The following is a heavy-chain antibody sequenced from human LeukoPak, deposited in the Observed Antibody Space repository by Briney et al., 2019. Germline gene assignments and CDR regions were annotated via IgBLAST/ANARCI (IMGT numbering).Heavy chain of an antibody. CDR2: INPNSGGT. J-gene: IGHJ4*02. Sequence: ASVKVSCKASGYTFTDYYMHWVRQAPGQGLEWLGWINPNSGGTNYAQKFQGRVTMTRETSISTAYMELSRLRSDDTAVYYCAREYYDSSAYNQEAIDYWGQGTLVTVSS. V-gene: IGHV1-2*02. CDR1: GYTFTDYY. D-gene: IGHD3-22*01. CDR3: AREYYDSSAYNQEAIDY.